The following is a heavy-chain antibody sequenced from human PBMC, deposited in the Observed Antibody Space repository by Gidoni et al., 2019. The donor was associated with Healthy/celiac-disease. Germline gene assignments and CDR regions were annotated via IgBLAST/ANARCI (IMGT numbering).Heavy chain of an antibody. J-gene: IGHJ3*02. D-gene: IGHD2-2*02. Sequence: EVQLVESGGGLVKPGGSLRLSCAAPGFTFRSYSMNWVRQAPGKGLEWVSSISSSSSYIYYADSVKGRFTISRDNAKNSLYLQMNSLRAEDTAVYYCARVLGYCSSTSCYMGAFDIWGQGTMVTVSS. CDR2: ISSSSSYI. CDR3: ARVLGYCSSTSCYMGAFDI. V-gene: IGHV3-21*01. CDR1: GFTFRSYS.